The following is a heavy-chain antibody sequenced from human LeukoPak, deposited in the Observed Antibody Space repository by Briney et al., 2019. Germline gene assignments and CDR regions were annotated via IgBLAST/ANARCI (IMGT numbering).Heavy chain of an antibody. CDR1: GFTFSSYS. J-gene: IGHJ4*02. CDR3: ARSIPAGNRR. CDR2: ISSSSSYI. V-gene: IGHV3-21*04. Sequence: GGSLRLSCAASGFTFSSYSMNWVRQAPGKGLEWVSSISSSSSYIYYADSVKGRFTISRDNAKNPLYLQMNSLRAEDTAVYYCARSIPAGNRRWGQGTLVTVSS. D-gene: IGHD2-2*01.